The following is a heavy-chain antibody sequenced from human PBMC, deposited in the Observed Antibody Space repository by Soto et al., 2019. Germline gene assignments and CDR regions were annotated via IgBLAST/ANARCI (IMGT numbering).Heavy chain of an antibody. V-gene: IGHV4-61*01. CDR3: AAASGSGLHYYAMDV. J-gene: IGHJ6*02. CDR2: IYYSGST. CDR1: GGSVSSGSYY. D-gene: IGHD6-19*01. Sequence: SETLSLTCTVSGGSVSSGSYYWSWIRQPPGKGLEWIGYIYYSGSTNYNPSLKSRVTISVDTSKNQFSLKLSSVTAADTAVYYCAAASGSGLHYYAMDVWGQGTTVTVSS.